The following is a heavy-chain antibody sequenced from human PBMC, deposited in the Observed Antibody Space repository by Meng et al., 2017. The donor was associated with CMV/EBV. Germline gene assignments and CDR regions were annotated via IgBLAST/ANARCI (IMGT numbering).Heavy chain of an antibody. CDR1: GGTFSSYA. D-gene: IGHD2-2*01. CDR2: IIPIFGTA. Sequence: SVKVSCKASGGTFSSYAISWVRQAPGQGLEWMGGIIPIFGTANYAQKFQGRVTITTDESTSTAYMELSSLRSEDTAVYYCARVDIVVVPAAEETYYYYGMDGGGQG. V-gene: IGHV1-69*05. CDR3: ARVDIVVVPAAEETYYYYGMDG. J-gene: IGHJ6*02.